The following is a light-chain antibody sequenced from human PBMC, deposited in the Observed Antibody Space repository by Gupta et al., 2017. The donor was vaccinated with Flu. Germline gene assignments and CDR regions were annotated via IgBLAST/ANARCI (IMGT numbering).Light chain of an antibody. CDR3: QQYDYGPHFT. J-gene: IGKJ3*01. V-gene: IGKV1-33*01. Sequence: DIQMTQSPSSLSASVGDRVAITCQANEDISNYLNWYQQKPGQAPKLLIYYASNVETGVPSRFSGTGSGTDFTLTISSLQPEDVGTYYCQQYDYGPHFTFGPGTKVHV. CDR1: EDISNY. CDR2: YAS.